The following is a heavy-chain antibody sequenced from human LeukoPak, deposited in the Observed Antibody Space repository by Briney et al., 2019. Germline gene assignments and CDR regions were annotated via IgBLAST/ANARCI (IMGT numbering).Heavy chain of an antibody. CDR3: ARGIAAAGSY. J-gene: IGHJ4*02. V-gene: IGHV3-7*03. CDR1: GFTLSSYW. Sequence: QPGGSLRLSCVASGFTLSSYWVTWVRQAPGKGLEWVANIRQDGSDKYYMDSVKGRFTISRDNAKNSVYLQMNSLRVEDTAVYYCARGIAAAGSYWGQGTLVTVSS. D-gene: IGHD6-13*01. CDR2: IRQDGSDK.